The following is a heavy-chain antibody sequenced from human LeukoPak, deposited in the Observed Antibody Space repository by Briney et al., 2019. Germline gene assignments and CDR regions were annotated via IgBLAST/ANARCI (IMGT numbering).Heavy chain of an antibody. Sequence: GGSLRLSCAASEFTYSAYAMSWVRQAPGKGLEWVSTLSNDGRATFYADSVKGRFTISRDDSKTTLSLQMNSLRAEDTAIYYCARRSGGWGAFDIWGQGTVVTVSS. D-gene: IGHD3-16*01. CDR1: EFTYSAYA. CDR2: LSNDGRAT. CDR3: ARRSGGWGAFDI. V-gene: IGHV3-23*01. J-gene: IGHJ3*02.